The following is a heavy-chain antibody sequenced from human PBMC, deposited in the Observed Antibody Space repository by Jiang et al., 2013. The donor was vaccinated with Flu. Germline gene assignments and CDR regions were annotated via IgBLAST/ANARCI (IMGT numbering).Heavy chain of an antibody. CDR2: ISYDGSNK. J-gene: IGHJ4*02. V-gene: IGHV3-30*18. CDR3: AKEQGEGYYYDSSGYLYFDY. Sequence: QLLESGGGVVQPGRSLRLSCAASGFTFSSYGMHWVRQAPGKGLEWVAVISYDGSNKYYADSVKGRFTISRDNSKNTLYLQMNSLRAEDTAVYYCAKEQGEGYYYDSSGYLYFDYWGQGTLVTVSS. CDR1: GFTFSSYG. D-gene: IGHD3-22*01.